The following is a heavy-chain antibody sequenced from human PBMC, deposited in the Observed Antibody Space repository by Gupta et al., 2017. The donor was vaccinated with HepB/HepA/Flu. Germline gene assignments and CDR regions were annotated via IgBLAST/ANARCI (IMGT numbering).Heavy chain of an antibody. CDR1: GFTSNSYW. J-gene: IGHJ4*02. D-gene: IGHD6-19*01. CDR3: TRVGPAVSERPSDY. CDR2: INLDGSGT. Sequence: EVPLVESGGGSFQPGESLRLSCVASGFTSNSYWLHWVRPAPGKGLQWVSRINLDGSGTSYADAVRGRFTISRDNANNVLYLQMNSLRVEDSAVYFCTRVGPAVSERPSDYWGQGTRVTVSS. V-gene: IGHV3-74*01.